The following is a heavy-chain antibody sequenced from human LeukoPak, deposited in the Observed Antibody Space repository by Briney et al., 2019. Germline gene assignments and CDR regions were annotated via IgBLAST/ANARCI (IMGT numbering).Heavy chain of an antibody. CDR2: ISGSGGST. V-gene: IGHV3-23*01. CDR1: GFTFSSYA. CDR3: AKDLHYGGDY. J-gene: IGHJ4*02. Sequence: PGGSRRLSVEASGFTFSSYAVSWVRQAPGKGLGWVSAISGSGGSTYYADSVKGRFTISRDNSKNTLYLQMNNLRAEDTAVYYCAKDLHYGGDYWGQGTLVTVSS. D-gene: IGHD4-23*01.